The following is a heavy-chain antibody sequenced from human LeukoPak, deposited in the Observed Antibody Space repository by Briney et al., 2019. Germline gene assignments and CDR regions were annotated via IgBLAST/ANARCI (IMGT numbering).Heavy chain of an antibody. Sequence: GGSLRLSCAASGFTFSSYAMYWVRQAPGKGLGWAAVISYDGSNKYYEDSVKGRFTISRDNSKNTLYLQMNSLRAEDTAVYYCARRAGAYSHPYDYGGQGTLVTVSS. J-gene: IGHJ4*02. CDR1: GFTFSSYA. CDR2: ISYDGSNK. CDR3: ARRAGAYSHPYDY. V-gene: IGHV3-30*14. D-gene: IGHD4/OR15-4a*01.